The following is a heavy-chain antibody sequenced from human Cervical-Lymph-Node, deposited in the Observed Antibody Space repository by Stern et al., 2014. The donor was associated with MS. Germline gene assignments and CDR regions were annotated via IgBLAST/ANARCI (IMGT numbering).Heavy chain of an antibody. CDR1: GFTFSSYS. V-gene: IGHV3-21*01. CDR2: ISSSSSYI. J-gene: IGHJ3*02. D-gene: IGHD4-11*01. CDR3: ARGLDDAFDI. Sequence: EVQLVQSGGGLVKPGGSLRLSCAASGFTFSSYSMNWVRQAPGKGLEWVSSISSSSSYIYYADSVKGRFTISRDNAKNSLYLQMNSLRAEDTAVYYCARGLDDAFDIWGQGTMATVSS.